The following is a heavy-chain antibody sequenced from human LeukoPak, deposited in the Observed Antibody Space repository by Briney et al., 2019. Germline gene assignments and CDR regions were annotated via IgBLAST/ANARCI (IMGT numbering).Heavy chain of an antibody. CDR1: GFTFSDYY. CDR2: ISSSGSTI. Sequence: GGSLRLSCAISGFTFSDYYISWIRQAPGEGLEWVSYISSSGSTIYYADSVKGRFTISRDNAKNSLYLQMNSLRAEDTAVYYCAKSGCSSTSCYSILSGWLDPWGQGTLVTVSS. V-gene: IGHV3-11*01. J-gene: IGHJ5*02. CDR3: AKSGCSSTSCYSILSGWLDP. D-gene: IGHD2-2*02.